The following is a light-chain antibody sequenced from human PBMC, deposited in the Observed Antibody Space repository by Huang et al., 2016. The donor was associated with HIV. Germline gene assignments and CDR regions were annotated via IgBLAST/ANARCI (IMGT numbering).Light chain of an antibody. CDR1: QSVSSN. J-gene: IGKJ1*01. V-gene: IGKV3-15*01. Sequence: EIVMTQSPATLSVSPGERATLSCRASQSVSSNLAWYQQKPGQAPRLLIYAASTRATGIPARFSGSGSGTEFTLTISSLQFEDFAVYYCQQYNNWPRTFGQGTKVEIK. CDR3: QQYNNWPRT. CDR2: AAS.